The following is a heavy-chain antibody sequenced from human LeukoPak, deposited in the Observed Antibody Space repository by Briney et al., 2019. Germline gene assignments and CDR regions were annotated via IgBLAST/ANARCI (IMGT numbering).Heavy chain of an antibody. D-gene: IGHD3-10*01. Sequence: GGSLRVSCAASGGTFSSYSMNCVRQAPGKGLGWFSSIRSSSSYIYYADSVKGRFTISRDNAKNSLYLQMNSLRADDTAVYYCARDSVRVGYGSGSLPFSWGQGTLVSVSS. J-gene: IGHJ5*02. CDR1: GGTFSSYS. CDR3: ARDSVRVGYGSGSLPFS. V-gene: IGHV3-21*01. CDR2: IRSSSSYI.